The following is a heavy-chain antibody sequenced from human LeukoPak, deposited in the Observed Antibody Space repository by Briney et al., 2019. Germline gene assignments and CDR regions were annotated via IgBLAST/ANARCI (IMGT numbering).Heavy chain of an antibody. CDR2: IDPDGSTT. D-gene: IGHD2-8*02. Sequence: GGSLTLSCAASGFTLNGYWMHWVRQAAWEGLVWVSRIDPDGSTTNYAESVKGRFTTYSDNAKNTVYLQMNSLRAEDTALYYCTRVQAGRSGLMDVWGRGTTVTVSS. CDR1: GFTLNGYW. CDR3: TRVQAGRSGLMDV. J-gene: IGHJ6*02. V-gene: IGHV3-74*01.